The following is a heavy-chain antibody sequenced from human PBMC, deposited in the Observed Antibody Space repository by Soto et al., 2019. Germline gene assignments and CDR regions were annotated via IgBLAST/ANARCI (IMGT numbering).Heavy chain of an antibody. J-gene: IGHJ6*02. CDR1: GYTFTSYA. CDR3: ARVPEEGVLIGYYYYGMDV. CDR2: INAGNGNT. V-gene: IGHV1-3*01. D-gene: IGHD2-8*01. Sequence: ASVKVSCKASGYTFTSYAMHWVRQAPGQRLEWMGWINAGNGNTKYSQKFQGRVTITRDTSASTAYMELSSLRSEDTAVYYCARVPEEGVLIGYYYYGMDVWGQGTTVTVSS.